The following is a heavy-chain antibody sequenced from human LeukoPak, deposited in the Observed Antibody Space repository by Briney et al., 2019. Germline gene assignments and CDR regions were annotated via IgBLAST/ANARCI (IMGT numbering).Heavy chain of an antibody. J-gene: IGHJ4*02. CDR1: GGSISGYY. Sequence: SETLCLTCTVSGGSISGYYWSWIRQPPGKGLEWIGYIYYSGSTNYNPSLKSRVTMSVDTSKNQFSLRLSSVTAADTAVYYCARSYCSSISCYSYFDYWGQGTLVTVSS. D-gene: IGHD2-2*01. CDR3: ARSYCSSISCYSYFDY. CDR2: IYYSGST. V-gene: IGHV4-59*08.